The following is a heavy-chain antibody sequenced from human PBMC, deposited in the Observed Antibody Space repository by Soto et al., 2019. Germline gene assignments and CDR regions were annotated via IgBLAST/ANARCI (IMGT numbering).Heavy chain of an antibody. CDR2: INTANGKT. D-gene: IGHD2-8*02. Sequence: QVQLIPSGAEVEKPGASVKVSCKASGYTFSRYGMHWVRQAPGQGLEWMGWINTANGKTGYSEKFQGRVTITRDTSATTAYMELHSLRSEDTATYYCARESTGLSFDHWGKGILVTVSS. J-gene: IGHJ4*02. CDR1: GYTFSRYG. V-gene: IGHV1-3*04. CDR3: ARESTGLSFDH.